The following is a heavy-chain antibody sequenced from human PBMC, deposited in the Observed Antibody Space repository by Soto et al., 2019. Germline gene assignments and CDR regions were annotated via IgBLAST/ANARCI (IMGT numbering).Heavy chain of an antibody. Sequence: PGGSLRLSCAASGSTFSSYAMSWVRQAPGKGLEWVSAISGSGGSTYYADSVKGRFTISRDNSKNTLYLQMNSLRAEDTAVYYCAKDLTQESWNYFDYWGQGTLVTVSS. CDR1: GSTFSSYA. J-gene: IGHJ4*02. D-gene: IGHD3-10*01. CDR2: ISGSGGST. V-gene: IGHV3-23*01. CDR3: AKDLTQESWNYFDY.